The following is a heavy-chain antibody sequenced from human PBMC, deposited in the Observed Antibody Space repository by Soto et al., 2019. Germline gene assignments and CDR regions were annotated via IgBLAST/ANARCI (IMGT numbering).Heavy chain of an antibody. Sequence: PAQTLSLTCAISGDSVSSNSAAWNWIRQSPSRGLEWLGRTYYRSKWYNNYAVSVKGRITINPDTSKNQFSLQLNSVTPEDTAVYYCAREGRLAASILNDRFDPSGQGTLVTVSS. J-gene: IGHJ5*02. CDR2: TYYRSKWYN. D-gene: IGHD1-1*01. CDR3: AREGRLAASILNDRFDP. CDR1: GDSVSSNSAA. V-gene: IGHV6-1*01.